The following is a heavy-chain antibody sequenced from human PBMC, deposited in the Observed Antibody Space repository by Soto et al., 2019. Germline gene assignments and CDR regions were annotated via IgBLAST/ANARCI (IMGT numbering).Heavy chain of an antibody. CDR2: IYYSGST. CDR1: GGSISSYY. CDR3: ARDGRLRGLPDY. Sequence: QVQLQESGPGLVKPSETLSLTCTVSGGSISSYYWSWIRQPPGKGLEWIGYIYYSGSTNYNPSLKSRVTISVDTSKNQFSLKLSSVTAADTAVYYCARDGRLRGLPDYWGQGTLVTVSS. J-gene: IGHJ4*02. D-gene: IGHD5-12*01. V-gene: IGHV4-59*01.